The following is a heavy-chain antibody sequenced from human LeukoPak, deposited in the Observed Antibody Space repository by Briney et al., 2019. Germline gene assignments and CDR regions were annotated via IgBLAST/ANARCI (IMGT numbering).Heavy chain of an antibody. Sequence: GGSLRLSCVASGFTVSSNYMSWVRQAPGKGLEWVGFIRSKAYGGTTEYAASVKGRFTISRDDSKSIAYLQMNSLKTEDTAVYYCTRDYDILTGYYGFDYWGQGTLVTVSS. V-gene: IGHV3-49*04. CDR2: IRSKAYGGTT. CDR3: TRDYDILTGYYGFDY. CDR1: GFTVSSNY. J-gene: IGHJ4*02. D-gene: IGHD3-9*01.